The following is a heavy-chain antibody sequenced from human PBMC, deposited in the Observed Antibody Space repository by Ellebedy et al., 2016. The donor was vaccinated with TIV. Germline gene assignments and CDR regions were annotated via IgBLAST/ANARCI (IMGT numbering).Heavy chain of an antibody. J-gene: IGHJ4*02. CDR1: GGSISTSTYY. Sequence: MPSETLSLTCTVSGGSISTSTYYWGWISQPPGKGLEWIGSIYYSGSTYYNPSLKSRVTTSVDTSKTQFSLKLSSVTAAYTAVYYCARHASYYDSSGYSGYYFDYWGQGTLVTVSS. D-gene: IGHD3-22*01. CDR2: IYYSGST. CDR3: ARHASYYDSSGYSGYYFDY. V-gene: IGHV4-39*01.